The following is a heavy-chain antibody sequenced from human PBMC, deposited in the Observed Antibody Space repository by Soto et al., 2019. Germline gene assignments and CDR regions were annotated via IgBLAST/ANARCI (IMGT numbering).Heavy chain of an antibody. CDR2: IYYSGST. CDR3: ARAYYDSSGYLDY. J-gene: IGHJ4*02. Sequence: SETLSLTCTVSGGSISSGDYYWSWIRQPPGKGLEWIGYIYYSGSTYYNPSLKSRVTISVDTSKNQFSLKLSSVTAADTAVYYCARAYYDSSGYLDYWGQGTLVTVSS. V-gene: IGHV4-30-4*01. CDR1: GGSISSGDYY. D-gene: IGHD3-22*01.